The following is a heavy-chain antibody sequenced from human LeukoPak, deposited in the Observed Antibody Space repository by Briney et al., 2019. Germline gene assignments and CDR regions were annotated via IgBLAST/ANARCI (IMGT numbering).Heavy chain of an antibody. J-gene: IGHJ4*02. CDR2: IYPGDSDT. Sequence: GESLKISCKGSGYTFSSYWIGWVRQMPGKGLEWMGIIYPGDSDTRYSPSFQGQVTISADKSISTAYLQWSSLKASDTAMYYCARRPLSVGTAFDYWGQGTLVTVSS. CDR3: ARRPLSVGTAFDY. CDR1: GYTFSSYW. V-gene: IGHV5-51*01. D-gene: IGHD2-21*02.